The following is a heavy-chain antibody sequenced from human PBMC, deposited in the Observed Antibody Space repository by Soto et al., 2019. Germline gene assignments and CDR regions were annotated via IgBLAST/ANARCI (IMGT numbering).Heavy chain of an antibody. D-gene: IGHD6-19*01. J-gene: IGHJ4*02. CDR1: GGTFSTYS. Sequence: SSGKVSCKTSGGTFSTYSIYCVRQAPGQGLEWMGAIIPLFGTADYAQKFQGRVTITADESTSTAYMELSSLRSEDTAVYYCARPKGSYSSGYYYFDYWGQGTLVTVSS. CDR3: ARPKGSYSSGYYYFDY. V-gene: IGHV1-69*13. CDR2: IIPLFGTA.